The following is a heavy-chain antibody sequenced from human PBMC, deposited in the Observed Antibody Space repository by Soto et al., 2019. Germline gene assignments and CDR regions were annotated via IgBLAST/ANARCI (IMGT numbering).Heavy chain of an antibody. J-gene: IGHJ6*03. CDR3: ARDYGDYYMDV. V-gene: IGHV4-31*03. D-gene: IGHD4-17*01. CDR2: IYYSGST. Sequence: PSETLSLTCTVSGGSISSGGYYWSWIRQHPGKGLEWIGYIYYSGSTYYNPSLKSRVTISVDTSKNQFSLKLSSVTAAGTAVYYCARDYGDYYMDVWGKGTTVTVSS. CDR1: GGSISSGGYY.